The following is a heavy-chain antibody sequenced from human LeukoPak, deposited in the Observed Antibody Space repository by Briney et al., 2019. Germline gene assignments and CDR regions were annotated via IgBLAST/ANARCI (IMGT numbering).Heavy chain of an antibody. D-gene: IGHD6-25*01. CDR3: AREPAGYNFDY. CDR2: ISSSSSYI. V-gene: IGHV3-21*01. Sequence: GGSLRLSCAASGFTFSSYSMNWVRQAPGKGLEWVSSISSSSSYIYYADSVKSRFTISRDNAKNSLYLQLNTLRAEDTAVYYCAREPAGYNFDYWGQGTLVTVSS. CDR1: GFTFSSYS. J-gene: IGHJ4*02.